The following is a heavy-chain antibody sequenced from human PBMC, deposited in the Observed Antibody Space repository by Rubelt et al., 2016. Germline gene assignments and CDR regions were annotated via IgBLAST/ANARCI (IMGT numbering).Heavy chain of an antibody. Sequence: EVQLVESGGGLVKPGGSLRLSCAASGFTFSSYSMNWVRQTPGKGLEWISYISHSSRAIYYRDSVRGRFTSSRDNAENSLYLQMNSLRAEDTALYYCVFDFWGQGTRVTVSS. CDR3: VFDF. CDR2: ISHSSRAI. J-gene: IGHJ4*02. CDR1: GFTFSSYS. V-gene: IGHV3-21*05.